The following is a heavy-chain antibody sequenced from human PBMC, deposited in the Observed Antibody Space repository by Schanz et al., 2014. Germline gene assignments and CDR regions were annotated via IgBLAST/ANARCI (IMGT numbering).Heavy chain of an antibody. D-gene: IGHD1-1*01. CDR2: ITYNGGTI. CDR3: ARDRRNADLDY. J-gene: IGHJ4*02. Sequence: EVQLVASGGGLVQPGGSLRLSCLASGITFSSHSFNWVRQAPGKGLEWISYITYNGGTIYYADSVKGRFTISRDNAKNSLYLEMNSLRAEDTALYYCARDRRNADLDYWGQGTLVTVSS. V-gene: IGHV3-48*01. CDR1: GITFSSHS.